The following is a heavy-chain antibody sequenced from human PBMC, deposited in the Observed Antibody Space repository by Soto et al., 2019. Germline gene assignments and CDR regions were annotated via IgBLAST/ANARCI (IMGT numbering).Heavy chain of an antibody. V-gene: IGHV6-1*01. CDR3: VRLIGNSWLDF. J-gene: IGHJ5*01. D-gene: IGHD1-26*01. CDR2: TYYRSKWYN. Sequence: PSQTLSLTCAISGDSVSSSSVTWNWIRQSPSRGLEWLGRTYYRSKWYNDYAESVKSRITINPDTSKNQFSLHLNSVTPEDTAVYYCVRLIGNSWLDFWGQGTLLTVSS. CDR1: GDSVSSSSVT.